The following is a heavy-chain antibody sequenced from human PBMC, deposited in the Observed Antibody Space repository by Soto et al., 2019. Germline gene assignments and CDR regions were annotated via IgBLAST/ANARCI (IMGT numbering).Heavy chain of an antibody. CDR2: ISAYNGNT. CDR3: ARRSYYEVAFDI. CDR1: GYTFTSYG. D-gene: IGHD1-26*01. J-gene: IGHJ3*02. Sequence: ASVKVSCKASGYTFTSYGISWVRQAPGQGLEWMGWISAYNGNTNYAQKLQGRVTMTTDTSTSTAYMGLRSLRSDDTAVYYCARRSYYEVAFDIWGQGTMVTVSS. V-gene: IGHV1-18*01.